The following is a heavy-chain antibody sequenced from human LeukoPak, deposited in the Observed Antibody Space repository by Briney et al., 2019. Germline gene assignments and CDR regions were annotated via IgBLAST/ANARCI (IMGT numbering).Heavy chain of an antibody. CDR3: ASNYEKYYYYYYYMDV. V-gene: IGHV7-4-1*02. CDR1: GYTFTSYA. J-gene: IGHJ6*03. D-gene: IGHD4-11*01. CDR2: INTNTGNP. Sequence: ASVKVSYKASGYTFTSYAMNWVRQAPGQGLEWMGWINTNTGNPTYAQGFTGRFVFSLDTSVSTAYLQISSLKAEDTAVYYCASNYEKYYYYYYYMDVWGKGTTVTVSS.